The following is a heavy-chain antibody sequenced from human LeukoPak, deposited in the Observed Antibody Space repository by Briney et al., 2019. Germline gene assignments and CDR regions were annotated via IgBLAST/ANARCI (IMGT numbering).Heavy chain of an antibody. V-gene: IGHV3-7*01. J-gene: IGHJ5*02. Sequence: GGSLRLSCAASGFTFSTSWMTWVRQAPGKGLEWVANIKQDGSETYYVDSVKGRFTISRDNAKNSLYLQMNSLRAEDTAVYHCARKLYYYDSSAAGWFDPWAREPWSPSPQ. CDR3: ARKLYYYDSSAAGWFDP. D-gene: IGHD3-22*01. CDR2: IKQDGSET. CDR1: GFTFSTSW.